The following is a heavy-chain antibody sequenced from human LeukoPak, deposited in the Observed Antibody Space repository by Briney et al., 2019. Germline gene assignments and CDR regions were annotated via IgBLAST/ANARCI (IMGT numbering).Heavy chain of an antibody. CDR3: ARGKLYCSGGSCWPYYFDY. V-gene: IGHV4-31*03. J-gene: IGHJ4*02. Sequence: SETLSLTCTVSGGSISSGGYYWGWIRQHPGKGLEWIGYIYYSGSTYYNPSLKSRVTISVDTSKNQFSLKLSSVTAADTAVYYCARGKLYCSGGSCWPYYFDYWGQGTLVTVSS. CDR1: GGSISSGGYY. CDR2: IYYSGST. D-gene: IGHD2-15*01.